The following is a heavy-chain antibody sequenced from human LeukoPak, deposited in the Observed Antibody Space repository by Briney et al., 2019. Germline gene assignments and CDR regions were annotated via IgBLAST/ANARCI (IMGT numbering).Heavy chain of an antibody. D-gene: IGHD6-19*01. J-gene: IGHJ4*02. CDR3: ARSVQWLPY. Sequence: PGGSLRLSCVASGFTFSSYEMNWLRQSPGKGLEWVSFIRGSGTTIYYADSVKGRYTISRDNAKNSLYLQMNSLRAEDTAVYYCARSVQWLPYWGQGTLVTVSS. V-gene: IGHV3-48*03. CDR1: GFTFSSYE. CDR2: IRGSGTTI.